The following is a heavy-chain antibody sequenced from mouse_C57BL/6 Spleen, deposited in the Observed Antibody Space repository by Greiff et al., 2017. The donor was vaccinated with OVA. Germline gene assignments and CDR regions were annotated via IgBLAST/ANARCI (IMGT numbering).Heavy chain of an antibody. V-gene: IGHV5-4*03. CDR2: ISDGGSYT. Sequence: EVKVVESGGGLVKPGGSLKLSCAASGFTFSSYAMSWVRQTPEKRLEWVATISDGGSYTYYPDNVKGRFTISRDNAKNNLYLQMSHLKSEDTAMYYCARVEGLTGRGAWFAYWGQGTLVTVSA. D-gene: IGHD4-1*01. J-gene: IGHJ3*01. CDR3: ARVEGLTGRGAWFAY. CDR1: GFTFSSYA.